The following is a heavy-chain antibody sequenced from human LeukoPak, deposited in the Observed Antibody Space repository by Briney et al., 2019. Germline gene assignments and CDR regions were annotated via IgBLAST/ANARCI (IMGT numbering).Heavy chain of an antibody. CDR2: ISGSGGST. J-gene: IGHJ1*01. V-gene: IGHV3-23*01. CDR1: GFTFSSYA. D-gene: IGHD3-22*01. CDR3: AMLGQGHYYYDSSGYAFAEYFQH. Sequence: PGGSLRLSCAASGFTFSSYAMSWVRQAPGKGLEWVSAISGSGGSTYYPDSVKRRFTISRDNSKNTLYLQMNSLRAEDTSVYYCAMLGQGHYYYDSSGYAFAEYFQHWGQGTLVTVSS.